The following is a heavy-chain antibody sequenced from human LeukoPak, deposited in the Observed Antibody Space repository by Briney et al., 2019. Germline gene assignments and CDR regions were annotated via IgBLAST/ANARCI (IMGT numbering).Heavy chain of an antibody. CDR1: GFTFSSYT. CDR3: AKARYSSGWYYFDY. CDR2: ISGSGGST. Sequence: GGSLRLSCAASGFTFSSYTMNWVRQAPGKGLEWVSAISGSGGSTYYADSVKGRFTISRDNSKNTLYLQMNSLRAEDTAVYYCAKARYSSGWYYFDYWGQGTLVTVSS. J-gene: IGHJ4*02. D-gene: IGHD6-19*01. V-gene: IGHV3-23*01.